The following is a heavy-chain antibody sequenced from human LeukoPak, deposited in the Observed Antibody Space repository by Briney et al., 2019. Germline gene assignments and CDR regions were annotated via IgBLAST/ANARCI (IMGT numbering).Heavy chain of an antibody. Sequence: SETLSLTCTASGGSISSYYWSWIRQPPGKGLEWIGYVYYSGSTNYNPSLESRVTISVDTSNNQFSLKLSSVTAADTAVYFCARESPLGIVGATFFDYWGQGTLVTVSS. CDR3: ARESPLGIVGATFFDY. V-gene: IGHV4-59*01. CDR2: VYYSGST. D-gene: IGHD1-26*01. CDR1: GGSISSYY. J-gene: IGHJ4*02.